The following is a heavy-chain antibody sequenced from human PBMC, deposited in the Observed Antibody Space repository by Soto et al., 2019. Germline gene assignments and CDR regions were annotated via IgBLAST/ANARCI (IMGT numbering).Heavy chain of an antibody. J-gene: IGHJ4*02. V-gene: IGHV4-39*01. Sequence: QLQLQESGSGLVKPSETLSLTCIVSNGSISSRSSYWGWIRQTPGKGLEWIGSIYYIGNTYYNPSLTSRVIISIDTSTTQYSLKMNSVTAADTAVYFGGGQDYGAKGYYFENWGQGALVTVSS. CDR2: IYYIGNT. CDR1: NGSISSRSSY. CDR3: GGQDYGAKGYYFEN. D-gene: IGHD4-17*01.